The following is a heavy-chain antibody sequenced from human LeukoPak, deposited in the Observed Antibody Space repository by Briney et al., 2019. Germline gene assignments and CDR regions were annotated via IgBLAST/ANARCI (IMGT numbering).Heavy chain of an antibody. CDR3: ARQPIYEAYFDF. V-gene: IGHV3-7*01. Sequence: GGSLRLSCVASGFPFDRYWMSWVRQAPGKGLEWVANIKHDGSEKNFVDSVKGRFTLSRDNAENSLFLQMNSLRADDTAVYFCARQPIYEAYFDFWGQGTLVTVSS. CDR1: GFPFDRYW. J-gene: IGHJ4*02. D-gene: IGHD3-16*01. CDR2: IKHDGSEK.